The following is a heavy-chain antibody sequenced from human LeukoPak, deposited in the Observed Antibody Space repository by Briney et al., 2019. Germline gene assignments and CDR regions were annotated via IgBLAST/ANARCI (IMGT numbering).Heavy chain of an antibody. D-gene: IGHD1-20*01. CDR1: GGSISSSSYY. Sequence: PSETLSLTCTVSGGSISSSSYYWGWIRQPPGKGLEWIGSIYYSVSTYYNPSLKSRVTISVDTSKNQFSLKLSSVTAAGTAVYYCALELYNWNEESYCYYGMDVWGQGTTVSVSS. J-gene: IGHJ6*02. V-gene: IGHV4-39*01. CDR2: IYYSVST. CDR3: ALELYNWNEESYCYYGMDV.